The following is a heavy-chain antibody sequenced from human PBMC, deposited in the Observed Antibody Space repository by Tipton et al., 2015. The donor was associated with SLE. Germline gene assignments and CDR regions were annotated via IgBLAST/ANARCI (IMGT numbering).Heavy chain of an antibody. J-gene: IGHJ4*02. CDR1: GASISGSTYY. CDR2: IDHNGST. D-gene: IGHD6-19*01. Sequence: TLSLTCSVSGASISGSTYYWGWIRQSPGKGLEWIGSIDHNGSTNDNPSLKRRVTMSVDTSRNQFSLTLTSVTAADTAHYFCAGELGGSGWTPFAYWGRGALVTVSS. V-gene: IGHV4-39*07. CDR3: AGELGGSGWTPFAY.